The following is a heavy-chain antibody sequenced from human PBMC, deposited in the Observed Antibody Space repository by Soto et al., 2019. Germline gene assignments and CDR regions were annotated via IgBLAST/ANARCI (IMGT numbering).Heavy chain of an antibody. CDR1: GFTFSSYS. J-gene: IGHJ6*03. D-gene: IGHD2-2*01. CDR3: ARDIACSSTSCYDTYYYMDV. V-gene: IGHV3-21*01. Sequence: EVQLVESGGGLVKPGGSLRLSCAASGFTFSSYSMNWVRQAPGKGLEWVSSISSSSSYIYYADSVKGRFTISRDNAKNSLYLQMNSLGAEDTAVYYCARDIACSSTSCYDTYYYMDVWGKGTTVTVSS. CDR2: ISSSSSYI.